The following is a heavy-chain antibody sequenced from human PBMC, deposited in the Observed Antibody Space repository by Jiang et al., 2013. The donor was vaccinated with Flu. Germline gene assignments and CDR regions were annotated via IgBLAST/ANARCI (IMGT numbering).Heavy chain of an antibody. J-gene: IGHJ5*02. CDR2: IYYSGNT. CDR1: GASISSGAYY. D-gene: IGHD2-15*01. Sequence: PGLVKPSQTLSLTCTVSGASISSGAYYWSWVRQPPGKGLEWIGYIYYSGNTYYNRSLKSRVIISIDTSKNLFSLNLSSVTAADTAVYYCARVERSYCTGGSCYWGRDDFFDPWGQGTLVTVSS. V-gene: IGHV4-31*03. CDR3: ARVERSYCTGGSCYWGRDDFFDP.